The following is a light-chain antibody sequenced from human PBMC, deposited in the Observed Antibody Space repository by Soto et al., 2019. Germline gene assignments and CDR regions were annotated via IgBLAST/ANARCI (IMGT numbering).Light chain of an antibody. Sequence: DIQMTQSPSALSASVGDRVTITCRASQSITNYLNWYQHKPGQAPNLLIYAASTLQAWVPSRFRGSGSGTDFTLTISSLQPEDFATYFCQQSNSSPPTFGGGTKVDIK. CDR1: QSITNY. J-gene: IGKJ4*02. CDR3: QQSNSSPPT. V-gene: IGKV1-39*01. CDR2: AAS.